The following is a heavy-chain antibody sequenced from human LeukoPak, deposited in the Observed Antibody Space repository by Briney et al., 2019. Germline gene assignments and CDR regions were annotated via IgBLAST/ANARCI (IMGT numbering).Heavy chain of an antibody. CDR1: GGSISSYY. CDR2: LYYGGSP. Sequence: SETLSLTCTVSGGSISSYYWSWIRQPPGKGLEWIGYLYYGGSPNYNPSLKSRVTISVDTSKNQFSLKLSSVTAADTAVYYCARWLGGYYYFFDYWGQGTLVTVSS. V-gene: IGHV4-59*12. D-gene: IGHD3-22*01. CDR3: ARWLGGYYYFFDY. J-gene: IGHJ4*02.